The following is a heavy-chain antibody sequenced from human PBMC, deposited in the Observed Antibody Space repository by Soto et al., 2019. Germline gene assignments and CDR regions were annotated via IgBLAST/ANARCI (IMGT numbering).Heavy chain of an antibody. D-gene: IGHD3-9*01. CDR3: ARARGGDILTGYYIFDY. CDR1: GGSISSGGYY. V-gene: IGHV4-31*03. J-gene: IGHJ4*02. Sequence: TSETLSLTSTVSGGSISSGGYYWSWIRQHPGKGLEWIGYIYYSGSTYYNPSLKSRVTISVDTSKNQFSLKLSSVTAADTAVYYCARARGGDILTGYYIFDYWGQGTLVTVSS. CDR2: IYYSGST.